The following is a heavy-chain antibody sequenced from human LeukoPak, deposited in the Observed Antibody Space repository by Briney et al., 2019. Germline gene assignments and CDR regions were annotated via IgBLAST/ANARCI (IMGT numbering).Heavy chain of an antibody. CDR1: TFTKAW. CDR2: VNRDGSET. Sequence: PGGSLRLSCVPSTFTKAWMNWVRQVPGRGPEWVANVNRDGSETYYLDSVKGRFTISKDNAKNSLYLQMNSLRAEDTALYHCARNNGMDVWGQGTTVIVSS. J-gene: IGHJ6*02. CDR3: ARNNGMDV. V-gene: IGHV3-7*03.